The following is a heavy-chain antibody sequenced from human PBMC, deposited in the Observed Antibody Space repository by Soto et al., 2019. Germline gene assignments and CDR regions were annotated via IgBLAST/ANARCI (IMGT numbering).Heavy chain of an antibody. Sequence: SETLSLTCTVSGGSIRSTTYYWAWIRQSPGKGLEWIGSIYYSVTTYYPPSLKSRATMSVDTPKNQVSLKLSYMTAAYTAVYYCVRHWSSSGNNWFDHCGRGIQFTVCS. CDR2: IYYSVTT. J-gene: IGHJ5*02. D-gene: IGHD1-1*01. CDR1: GGSIRSTTYY. V-gene: IGHV4-39*01. CDR3: VRHWSSSGNNWFDH.